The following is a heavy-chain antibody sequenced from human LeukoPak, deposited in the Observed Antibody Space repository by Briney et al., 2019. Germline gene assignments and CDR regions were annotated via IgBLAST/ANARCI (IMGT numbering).Heavy chain of an antibody. CDR3: ASCSGRGAYYYYGMDV. D-gene: IGHD2-8*02. CDR2: INHSGST. Sequence: PSVTLSLTCAVYGGSFSGYYWSWIRQPPGKGLEWIGEINHSGSTNYNPSLKSRVTISVDTSKNQFSLKLSSVTAADTAVYYCASCSGRGAYYYYGMDVWGQGTTVTVSS. J-gene: IGHJ6*02. CDR1: GGSFSGYY. V-gene: IGHV4-34*01.